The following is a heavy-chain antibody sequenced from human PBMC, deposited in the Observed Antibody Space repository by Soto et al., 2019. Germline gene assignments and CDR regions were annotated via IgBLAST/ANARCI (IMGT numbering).Heavy chain of an antibody. J-gene: IGHJ4*02. CDR1: GGSISSGGYS. CDR3: ARDSRSGYYLDY. CDR2: IYHSGGT. Sequence: QLQLQESGSGLVKPSQTLSLTCAVSGGSISSGGYSWNWIRQPPGKGLEWIGYIYHSGGTDYNPSLXSXXTITVDSSNNRFSLKLSSVTAADPAVYYCARDSRSGYYLDYWGQGTLVTVSS. V-gene: IGHV4-30-2*01. D-gene: IGHD3-22*01.